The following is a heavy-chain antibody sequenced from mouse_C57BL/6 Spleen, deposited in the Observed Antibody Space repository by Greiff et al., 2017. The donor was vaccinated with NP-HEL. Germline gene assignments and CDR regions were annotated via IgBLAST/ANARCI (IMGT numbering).Heavy chain of an antibody. CDR3: ARRDDYGDYYAMDY. J-gene: IGHJ4*01. D-gene: IGHD2-4*01. CDR1: GYTFTSYW. Sequence: QVQLQQPGAELVKPGASVKLSCKASGYTFTSYWMHWVKQRPGQGLEWIGMIHPNSGSTNYNEKFKSKATLTVDKSSSTAYMQLSSLTSEDSAVYYCARRDDYGDYYAMDYWGQGTSVTVSS. V-gene: IGHV1-64*01. CDR2: IHPNSGST.